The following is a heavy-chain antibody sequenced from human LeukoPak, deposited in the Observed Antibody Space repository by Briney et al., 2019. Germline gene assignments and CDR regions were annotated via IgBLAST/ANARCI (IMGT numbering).Heavy chain of an antibody. CDR1: GYTFTSYG. Sequence: SCKASGYTFTSYGISWVRQAPGKGLEWVSAISVSGGSTYYANSVKGRFTISRDNSKNTLYLQMNSLRAEDTAVYYCAKARYSYGAGGGFDIWGQGTMVTVSS. CDR3: AKARYSYGAGGGFDI. V-gene: IGHV3-23*01. D-gene: IGHD5-18*01. J-gene: IGHJ3*02. CDR2: ISVSGGST.